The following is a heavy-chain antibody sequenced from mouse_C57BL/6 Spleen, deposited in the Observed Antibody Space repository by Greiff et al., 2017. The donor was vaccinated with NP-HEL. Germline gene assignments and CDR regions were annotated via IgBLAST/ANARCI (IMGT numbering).Heavy chain of an antibody. CDR2: ISYDGSN. V-gene: IGHV3-6*01. Sequence: VQLQQSGPGLVKPSQSLSLTCSVTGYSITSGYYWNWIRQFPGNKLEWMGYISYDGSNNYNPSLKNRISITRDTSKNQFFLKLNSVTTEDTATYYCARVEYDYDGYFDYWGQGTTLTVSS. D-gene: IGHD2-4*01. CDR1: GYSITSGYY. CDR3: ARVEYDYDGYFDY. J-gene: IGHJ2*01.